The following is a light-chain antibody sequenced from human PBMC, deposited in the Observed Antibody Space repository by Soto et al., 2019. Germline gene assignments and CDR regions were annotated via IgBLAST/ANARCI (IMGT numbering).Light chain of an antibody. Sequence: EIVMTQYPATLSVSPGARATLSCRASQGVSGNLAWYRQKPGQAPRLLVYGASTRATGIPARFSGSGSGTEFTLTISSLQSEDVAVYYCQQYNDWPPVTFGGGTKVEIK. CDR3: QQYNDWPPVT. V-gene: IGKV3-15*01. CDR2: GAS. CDR1: QGVSGN. J-gene: IGKJ4*01.